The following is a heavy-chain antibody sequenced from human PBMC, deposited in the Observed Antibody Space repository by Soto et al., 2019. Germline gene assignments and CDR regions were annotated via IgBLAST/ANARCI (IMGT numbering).Heavy chain of an antibody. D-gene: IGHD3-3*02. Sequence: PSETLSLTCAVSSGSISSNNWWHWVRQPPGKGLEWIGEIYHSGSTNYNPSLKSRVTISVDTSKNQFSLKLSSVTAADTAVYYCASPKIAFYNWFDPWGQGTLVTVSS. CDR1: SGSISSNNW. J-gene: IGHJ5*02. CDR3: ASPKIAFYNWFDP. V-gene: IGHV4-4*02. CDR2: IYHSGST.